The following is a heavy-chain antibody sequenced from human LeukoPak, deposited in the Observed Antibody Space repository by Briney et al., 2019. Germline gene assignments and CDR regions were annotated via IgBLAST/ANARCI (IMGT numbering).Heavy chain of an antibody. CDR1: GFTFSSYS. J-gene: IGHJ6*03. Sequence: GGSLRLSCAASGFTFSSYSMSWVRQAPGKGREWVSAISGSGGRTYYADSVKGRFTISRDNSKNTLYPQMNSLRAEDTAVYYCAKGAYSYYYYMDVWGKGTTVTVSS. V-gene: IGHV3-23*01. CDR3: AKGAYSYYYYMDV. D-gene: IGHD1-26*01. CDR2: ISGSGGRT.